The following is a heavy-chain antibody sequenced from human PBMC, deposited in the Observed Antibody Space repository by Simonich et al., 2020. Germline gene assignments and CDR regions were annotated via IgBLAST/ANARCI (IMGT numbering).Heavy chain of an antibody. V-gene: IGHV1-8*03. Sequence: QVQLVQSGAEVKKPGASVKVSCKASGYTFTSYDINWVRQATGQGHEWRGWMNPNSGNTGYAQKFQGRVTITRNTSISTAYMELSSLRSEDTAVYYCARARYCSSTSCYNWFDPWGQGTLVTVSS. CDR2: MNPNSGNT. CDR1: GYTFTSYD. D-gene: IGHD2-2*01. CDR3: ARARYCSSTSCYNWFDP. J-gene: IGHJ5*02.